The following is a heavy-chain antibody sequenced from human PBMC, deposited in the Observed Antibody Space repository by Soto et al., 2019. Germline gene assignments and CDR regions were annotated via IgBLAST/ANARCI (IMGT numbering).Heavy chain of an antibody. CDR1: GYTFTSYG. J-gene: IGHJ4*02. Sequence: ASVKVSCKASGYTFTSYGISWVRQAPGQGLEWMGWISAYNGNTNYAQKLQGRVTMTTDTSTSTAYMELRSLRSDDTAVYYCAREQGPLHDYIWGSYRSGGDYWGQGTLVTVSS. CDR3: AREQGPLHDYIWGSYRSGGDY. CDR2: ISAYNGNT. V-gene: IGHV1-18*01. D-gene: IGHD3-16*02.